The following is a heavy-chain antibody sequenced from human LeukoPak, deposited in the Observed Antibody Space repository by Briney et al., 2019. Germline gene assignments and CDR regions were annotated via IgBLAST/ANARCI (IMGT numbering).Heavy chain of an antibody. D-gene: IGHD5-24*01. CDR2: ISSSSSYI. Sequence: GGSLRLSCAASGFTFSSYSMNWVRQAPGKGLEWVSSISSSSSYIYYADSVKGRFTISRDNAKNSLYLQMNSLRAEDTAVYYCARDPGGDGNTPWGQGTLVTVSS. V-gene: IGHV3-21*01. CDR1: GFTFSSYS. J-gene: IGHJ5*02. CDR3: ARDPGGDGNTP.